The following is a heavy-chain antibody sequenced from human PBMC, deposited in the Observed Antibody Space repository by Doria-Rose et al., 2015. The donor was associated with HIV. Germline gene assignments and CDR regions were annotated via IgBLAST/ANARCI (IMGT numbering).Heavy chain of an antibody. CDR2: IFSDDER. D-gene: IGHD6-13*01. V-gene: IGHV2-26*01. J-gene: IGHJ4*02. Sequence: SGPVLVKPTETLTLTCTVSGVSLSSPGLGVSWIRQHPGKALEWLANIFSDDERSYKTSLKIRLTISRGTAKSQLVITMTDMYPVDTATYYCARVKSSRWYHKYYFDFWGQGTLVIVSA. CDR1: GVSLSSPGLG. CDR3: ARVKSSRWYHKYYFDF.